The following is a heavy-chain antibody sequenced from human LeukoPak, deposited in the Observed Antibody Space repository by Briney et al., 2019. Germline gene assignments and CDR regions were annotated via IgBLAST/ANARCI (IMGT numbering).Heavy chain of an antibody. CDR2: ISVYNGNT. V-gene: IGHV1-18*01. D-gene: IGHD1-1*01. Sequence: ASVKVSCKASGYTXTSYGISWVRQAPGQGLEWMGWISVYNGNTNYAQKLQGRVTMTTDTSTSTAYMDLRSLGSDDTAVYYCARLEFAGTHYFDYWGQGTLVTVSS. CDR3: ARLEFAGTHYFDY. J-gene: IGHJ4*02. CDR1: GYTXTSYG.